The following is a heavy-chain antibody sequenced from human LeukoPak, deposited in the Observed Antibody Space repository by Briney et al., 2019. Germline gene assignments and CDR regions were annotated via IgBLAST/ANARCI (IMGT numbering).Heavy chain of an antibody. CDR3: ARRYCSGGSCYHNWFDP. CDR2: INPSGGST. Sequence: GASVKVSCKASGYTFTSYYMHWVRQAPGQGLEWMGIINPSGGSTSYAQKFQGRVTMTRDMSTSTVYMELSSLRSEDTAVYYCARRYCSGGSCYHNWFDPWGQGTLVTVSS. D-gene: IGHD2-15*01. J-gene: IGHJ5*02. V-gene: IGHV1-46*01. CDR1: GYTFTSYY.